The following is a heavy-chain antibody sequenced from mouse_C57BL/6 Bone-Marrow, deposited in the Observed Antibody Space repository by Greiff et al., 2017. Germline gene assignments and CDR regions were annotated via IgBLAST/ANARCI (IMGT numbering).Heavy chain of an antibody. V-gene: IGHV1-85*01. CDR3: ARDYGSSYWYFDV. J-gene: IGHJ1*03. D-gene: IGHD1-1*01. Sequence: VVKPGASVKLSCKAFGYTFTSYDINWVKQRPGQGLEWIGWIYPRDGSTKYNEKFKGKATLTVDTSSSTAYMELHSLTSEDSAVYFCARDYGSSYWYFDVWGTGTTVTVSS. CDR2: IYPRDGST. CDR1: GYTFTSYD.